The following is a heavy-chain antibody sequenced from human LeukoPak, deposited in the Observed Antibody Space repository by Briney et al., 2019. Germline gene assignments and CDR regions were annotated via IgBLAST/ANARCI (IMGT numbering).Heavy chain of an antibody. J-gene: IGHJ6*03. CDR3: ARGGIPTGPYYYFYYMDV. CDR1: GFTFSRNV. V-gene: IGHV3-30*01. Sequence: GGSLRLSCAASGFTFSRNVMHWVRQAPGKGLKWVATISYDGNNKFHADSVKGRFTISRDNSRNTLYLQMNSLRGEDAAVYSCARGGIPTGPYYYFYYMDVWGKGTAVTVSS. CDR2: ISYDGNNK. D-gene: IGHD3-10*01.